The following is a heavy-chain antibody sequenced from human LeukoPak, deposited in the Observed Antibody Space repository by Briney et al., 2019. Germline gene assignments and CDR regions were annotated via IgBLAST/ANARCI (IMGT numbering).Heavy chain of an antibody. J-gene: IGHJ4*02. CDR3: ARGRVLRYLDY. D-gene: IGHD3-9*01. CDR1: GFTFSSHS. CDR2: IGSSISTK. Sequence: GGSLRLSCAASGFTFSSHSMNWVRQAPGKGLEWVSYIGSSISTKYYADSVKGRFTISRDNAKSSLYLQMNSPRVEDTAVYYCARGRVLRYLDYWGQGTVVTVSS. V-gene: IGHV3-48*01.